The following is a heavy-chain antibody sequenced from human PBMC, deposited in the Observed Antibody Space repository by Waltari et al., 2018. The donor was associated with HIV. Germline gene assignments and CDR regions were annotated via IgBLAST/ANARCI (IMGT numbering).Heavy chain of an antibody. CDR2: IYTSGST. CDR1: GGSISSGSYY. V-gene: IGHV4-61*02. CDR3: ARGSKKWLEDAFDI. D-gene: IGHD3-22*01. Sequence: QVQLQESGPGLVKPSQTLSLTCPVPGGSISSGSYYWSWLRPPAGKGLGWIGRIYTSGSTNYNPSLKSRVTISVDTSKNQFSLKLSSVTAADTAVYYCARGSKKWLEDAFDIWGQGTMVTVSS. J-gene: IGHJ3*02.